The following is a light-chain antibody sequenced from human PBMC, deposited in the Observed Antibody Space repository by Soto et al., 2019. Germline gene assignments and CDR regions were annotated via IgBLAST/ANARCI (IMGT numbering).Light chain of an antibody. Sequence: QSALTQPASVSGSPGQSITISCPGNSSDVGGYNYVSWYQQHPGKAPKLMIYDVSNRPSGVSNRFSGSKSGNTASLTISGLQAEDEADYYCSSYTSSSTLVFGGGTKLTVL. J-gene: IGLJ2*01. CDR3: SSYTSSSTLV. CDR1: SSDVGGYNY. CDR2: DVS. V-gene: IGLV2-14*01.